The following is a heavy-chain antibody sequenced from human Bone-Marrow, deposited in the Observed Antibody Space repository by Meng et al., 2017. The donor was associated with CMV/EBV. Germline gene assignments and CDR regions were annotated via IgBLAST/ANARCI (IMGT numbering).Heavy chain of an antibody. V-gene: IGHV3-9*01. D-gene: IGHD3-16*01. CDR1: GFTFSGSV. CDR3: ARGRKDY. CDR2: ITWNSGRI. Sequence: GGSLRLSCAASGFTFSGSVMHWVRQAPGKGLEWVSGITWNSGRIVYADSVKGRFTISRDNAKSSLYLQMNSLRTEDTAVYYCARGRKDYWGQGTLVTVSS. J-gene: IGHJ4*02.